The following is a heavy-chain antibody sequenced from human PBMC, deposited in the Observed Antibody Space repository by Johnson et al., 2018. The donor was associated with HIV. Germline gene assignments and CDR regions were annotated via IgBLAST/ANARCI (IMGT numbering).Heavy chain of an antibody. D-gene: IGHD1-1*01. CDR2: IKEDGSED. V-gene: IGHV3-7*05. CDR1: GFIFSNYW. Sequence: VQLVESGGGLVQPGGSLRLSCAASGFIFSNYWMSWVRQAPGRRLEWLANIKEDGSEDYYVDSVKGRFTISRDNAKNSLSLQMNSLRVEDTAVYYCARRSGYAFDIWGQGTMVTVSS. J-gene: IGHJ3*02. CDR3: ARRSGYAFDI.